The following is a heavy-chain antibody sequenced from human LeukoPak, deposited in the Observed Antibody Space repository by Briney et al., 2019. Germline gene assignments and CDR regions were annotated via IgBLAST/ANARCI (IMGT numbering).Heavy chain of an antibody. CDR3: ARSEMLWFGELPSSFDY. D-gene: IGHD3-10*01. J-gene: IGHJ4*02. CDR2: IKQDGSEK. CDR1: GFTFSSYW. V-gene: IGHV3-7*01. Sequence: GGSLRLSCAASGFTFSSYWMSWVRQAPGKGLEWVANIKQDGSEKYYVDSVKGRFTISRDNAKNSLYLQVNSLRAEDTAVYYCARSEMLWFGELPSSFDYWGQGTLVTVSS.